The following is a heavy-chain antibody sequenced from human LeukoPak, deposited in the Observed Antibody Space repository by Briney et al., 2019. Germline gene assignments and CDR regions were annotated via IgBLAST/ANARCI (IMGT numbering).Heavy chain of an antibody. Sequence: PGGSLRLSCAASTFTFTDYYMSWIRQAPGKGLEWVSYISSGSSYTNYADSVKGRFTISRENAKNSLYLQMNSLRAEDTAVYYCAKEGGSYGPGDWYFDLWGRGTLVTVSS. CDR1: TFTFTDYY. J-gene: IGHJ2*01. CDR2: ISSGSSYT. CDR3: AKEGGSYGPGDWYFDL. D-gene: IGHD5-18*01. V-gene: IGHV3-11*05.